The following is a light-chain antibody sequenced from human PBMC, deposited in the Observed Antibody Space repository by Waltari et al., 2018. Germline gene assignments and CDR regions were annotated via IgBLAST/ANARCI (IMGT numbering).Light chain of an antibody. Sequence: QSALTQPASVSGSPGQSITISCTGTTSDVGPYDFVSWYQQHPGEAPKLLICEVLSRPSGISDRFAGAKAGNTASLTISGLQPDDEAVYYCCSYAGRNTDVFGGGTKLTVL. J-gene: IGLJ2*01. V-gene: IGLV2-14*01. CDR3: CSYAGRNTDV. CDR1: TSDVGPYDF. CDR2: EVL.